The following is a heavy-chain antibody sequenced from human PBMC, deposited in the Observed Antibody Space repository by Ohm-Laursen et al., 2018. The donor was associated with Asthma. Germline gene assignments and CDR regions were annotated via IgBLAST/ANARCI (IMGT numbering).Heavy chain of an antibody. J-gene: IGHJ6*02. CDR2: IYYSGST. CDR1: GGSISSGGYY. CDR3: ARDTAPYDILTGSNRDYYYYYGMDV. Sequence: TLSLTCTVSGGSISSGGYYWSWIRQHPGKGLEWIGYIYYSGSTYYNPSLKSRVAISVDPSKNQFSLKLSSVTAADTAVYYCARDTAPYDILTGSNRDYYYYYGMDVWGQGTTVTVSS. V-gene: IGHV4-31*02. D-gene: IGHD3-9*01.